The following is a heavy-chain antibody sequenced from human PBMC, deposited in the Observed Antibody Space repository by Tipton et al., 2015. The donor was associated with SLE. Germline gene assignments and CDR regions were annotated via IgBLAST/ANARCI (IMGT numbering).Heavy chain of an antibody. CDR2: INYNGNT. V-gene: IGHV4-59*01. Sequence: TLSLTCNVSSGSISGYYWNWIRQPPGKGLEWIGYINYNGNTNYNPSLKSRVTISVDTSKTHFSLRLNSVTAADTAVYYCARGGRIAALIYYYNYGMDVWGQGTTVTVSS. CDR3: ARGGRIAALIYYYNYGMDV. CDR1: SGSISGYY. D-gene: IGHD3-16*01. J-gene: IGHJ6*02.